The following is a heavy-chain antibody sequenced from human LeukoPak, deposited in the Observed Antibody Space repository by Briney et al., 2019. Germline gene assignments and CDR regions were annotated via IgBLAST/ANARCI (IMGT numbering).Heavy chain of an antibody. D-gene: IGHD6-13*01. Sequence: PGGSLRLSCAASGFTFTNYAMHWVRQAPGKGLEYVSAVSSTGGSTYYANSVKGRFTISRDNSKSTLYLQMGSFTAEDMAVYYCARGGSSSSSPGDYWGQGTLVTVSS. V-gene: IGHV3-64*01. CDR2: VSSTGGST. J-gene: IGHJ4*02. CDR1: GFTFTNYA. CDR3: ARGGSSSSSPGDY.